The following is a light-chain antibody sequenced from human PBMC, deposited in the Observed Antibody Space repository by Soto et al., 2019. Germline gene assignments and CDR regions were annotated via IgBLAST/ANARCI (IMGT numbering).Light chain of an antibody. CDR2: DTS. Sequence: EVVMTQSPDTLSVSPGERVTLSCRASQSVSSSLAWYQQKPGQAPRLLIYDTSTRATAIPARFSGSGSGTEFTLTISSLQSEDSAVYYCQQYKIWPPYTFGQGTKLEIK. CDR3: QQYKIWPPYT. J-gene: IGKJ2*01. CDR1: QSVSSS. V-gene: IGKV3-15*01.